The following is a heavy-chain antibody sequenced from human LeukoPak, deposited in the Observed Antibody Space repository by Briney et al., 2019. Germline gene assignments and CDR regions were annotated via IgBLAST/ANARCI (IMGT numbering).Heavy chain of an antibody. Sequence: GGSLRLSCAASGFTFDDYGMSWVRQAPGKGLEWVSGINWNGGSTGYADSVKGRFTISRDNSKNTLYLQMNRLRAEDTAVYYRAKRGLAAALFRWGQGTLVTVSS. CDR2: INWNGGST. CDR1: GFTFDDYG. CDR3: AKRGLAAALFR. D-gene: IGHD6-13*01. J-gene: IGHJ4*02. V-gene: IGHV3-20*04.